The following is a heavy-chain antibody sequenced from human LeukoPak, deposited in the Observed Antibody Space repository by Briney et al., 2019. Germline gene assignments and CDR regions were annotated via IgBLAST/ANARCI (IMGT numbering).Heavy chain of an antibody. CDR2: IYYSGST. CDR1: GGSFSGYY. V-gene: IGHV4-34*09. D-gene: IGHD3-22*01. J-gene: IGHJ3*02. Sequence: PSETLSLTCAVYGGSFSGYYCTWIRQAPGKGLEWIGYIYYSGSTYYNPSLKSRVTISVDTSKNQLSLKLSSVTAADTAVYYCARVHYDSSGYPDSFDIWGQGTMVTVSS. CDR3: ARVHYDSSGYPDSFDI.